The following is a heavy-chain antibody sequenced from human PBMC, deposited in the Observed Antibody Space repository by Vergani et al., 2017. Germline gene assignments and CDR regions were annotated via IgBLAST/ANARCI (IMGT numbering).Heavy chain of an antibody. J-gene: IGHJ6*02. V-gene: IGHV3-15*01. D-gene: IGHD6-13*01. CDR3: TTRAVIAAAGTGYYYYYCMDV. CDR1: GFTFSNAW. CDR2: IKSKTDGGTT. Sequence: EVQLVESGGGLVKPGGSLRLSCAASGFTFSNAWMSWVRQAPGKGLEWVGRIKSKTDGGTTDYAAPVKGRFTISRDDSKNTLYLQMNSLKTEDTAVYYCTTRAVIAAAGTGYYYYYCMDVWGQGTTVTVSS.